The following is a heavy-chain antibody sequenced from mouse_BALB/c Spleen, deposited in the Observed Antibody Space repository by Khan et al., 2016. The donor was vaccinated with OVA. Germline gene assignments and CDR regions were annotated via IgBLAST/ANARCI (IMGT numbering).Heavy chain of an antibody. CDR2: INTYTGES. D-gene: IGHD2-10*01. CDR1: GYTFTNYG. Sequence: QIQLVQSGPELKKPGETVKISCKASGYTFTNYGMNWVKQSPGKALKWMGWINTYTGESTYADDFKGRFAFSLETSASTAYLQINNLKNEDTATYFCARPPYFSYTLDHGGQGTSVTVSS. CDR3: ARPPYFSYTLDH. J-gene: IGHJ4*01. V-gene: IGHV9-3-1*01.